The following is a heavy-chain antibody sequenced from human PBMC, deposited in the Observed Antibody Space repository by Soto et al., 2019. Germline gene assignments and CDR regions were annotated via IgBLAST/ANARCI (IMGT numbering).Heavy chain of an antibody. CDR3: ARDLAAVPRAFDY. J-gene: IGHJ4*02. D-gene: IGHD6-13*01. CDR2: VYYTGTT. CDR1: GGSISSYF. Sequence: PSETLSLTCTVSGGSISSYFYIWVRQPPGKGLEWIGSVYYTGTTDYNPSLKSRVTISVDTSKTQFSLNLRSVTAADTAVDYCARDLAAVPRAFDYWGRGTLVTFSS. V-gene: IGHV4-59*01.